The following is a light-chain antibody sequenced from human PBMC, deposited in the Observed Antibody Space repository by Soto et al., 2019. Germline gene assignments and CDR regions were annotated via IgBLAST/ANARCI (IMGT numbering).Light chain of an antibody. V-gene: IGLV5-45*03. J-gene: IGLJ3*02. Sequence: QLVLPQPSSLSASPGASASLTCTLRSGINVDTYRIYWYQQKPGSPPQYHLRYKSDSDKQQGSGVPSRFSGSKDASANAGILLISGLQSENEAAYYCMIWHSSAWVFGGGTKVTVL. CDR2: YKSDSDK. CDR3: MIWHSSAWV. CDR1: SGINVDTYR.